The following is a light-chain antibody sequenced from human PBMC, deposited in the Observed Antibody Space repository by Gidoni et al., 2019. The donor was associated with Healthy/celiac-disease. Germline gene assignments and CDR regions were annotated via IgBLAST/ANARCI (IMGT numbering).Light chain of an antibody. V-gene: IGLV1-40*01. CDR2: GNS. Sequence: SVLTPPPSVSAAPGHRVTISCTGSSSNIGAGYDVHWYQQLPGTAPKLLIYGNSNRPSGVPDRFSGSKSGTSASLAITGLQAEDEADYYCQSYDSSLSGYVFGTGTKVTVL. J-gene: IGLJ1*01. CDR3: QSYDSSLSGYV. CDR1: SSNIGAGYD.